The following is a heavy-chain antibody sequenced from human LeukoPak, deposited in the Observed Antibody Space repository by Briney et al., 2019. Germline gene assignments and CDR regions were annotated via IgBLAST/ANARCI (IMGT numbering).Heavy chain of an antibody. Sequence: PGGSLRLSCVPSGFPLSTYGVHWVRQAPGSGLEWLAYIHYDGYTTNYEDSVKGRFTISRENSKNTLYLQMNSLRTEDTAVYYCAKDVAYTFDYGGQGTLVTVSS. CDR1: GFPLSTYG. J-gene: IGHJ4*02. V-gene: IGHV3-30*02. CDR2: IHYDGYTT. CDR3: AKDVAYTFDY. D-gene: IGHD3-16*01.